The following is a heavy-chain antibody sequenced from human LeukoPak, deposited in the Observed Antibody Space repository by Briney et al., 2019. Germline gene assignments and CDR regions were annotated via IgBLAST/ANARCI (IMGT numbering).Heavy chain of an antibody. CDR2: ISSSSSYI. CDR3: ARGDNQLLSQPFDY. CDR1: GFTFSSYS. Sequence: PGGSLRLSCAASGFTFSSYSMNWVRQAPGKGLEWVSSISSSSSYIYYADSVKGRFTISRDNAKNSLYLQMNSLRAEDTAVYYCARGDNQLLSQPFDYWGQGTLVTVSS. J-gene: IGHJ4*02. V-gene: IGHV3-21*01. D-gene: IGHD2-2*01.